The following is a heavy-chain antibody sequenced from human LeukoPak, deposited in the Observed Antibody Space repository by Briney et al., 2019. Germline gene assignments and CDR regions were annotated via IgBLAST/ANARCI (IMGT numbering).Heavy chain of an antibody. CDR2: IYYSGGA. J-gene: IGHJ4*02. Sequence: SETLSLTCTVSGDSISDYYWSWIRQPPGKGLEWIGYIYYSGGAKYNPSLKSRVTISVDTSKNQFSLNLSSVTAADTAVYYCARVRNYYDSSGYGRLDYWGQGTLVTVSS. CDR1: GDSISDYY. D-gene: IGHD3-22*01. CDR3: ARVRNYYDSSGYGRLDY. V-gene: IGHV4-59*01.